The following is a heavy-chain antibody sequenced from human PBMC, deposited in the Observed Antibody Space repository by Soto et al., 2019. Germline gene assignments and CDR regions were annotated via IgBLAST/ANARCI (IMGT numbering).Heavy chain of an antibody. J-gene: IGHJ5*02. CDR1: GFTFSSYS. CDR3: ARDPRYCSSTSCPPHWFDP. V-gene: IGHV3-21*01. CDR2: ISSSSSYI. D-gene: IGHD2-2*01. Sequence: EVQLVESGGGLVKPGGSLRLSCAASGFTFSSYSMNWVRQAPGKGLEWVSSISSSSSYIYYADSVKGRFTISRDNAKNSLYLQMNSLRAEDTAVYYCARDPRYCSSTSCPPHWFDPWGQGTLVTVSS.